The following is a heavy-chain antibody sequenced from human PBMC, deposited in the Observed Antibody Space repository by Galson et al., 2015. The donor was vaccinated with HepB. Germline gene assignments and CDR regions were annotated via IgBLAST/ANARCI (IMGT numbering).Heavy chain of an antibody. V-gene: IGHV3-30*18. J-gene: IGHJ4*02. CDR3: AKDLYYYGSGSYPVDY. CDR1: GFTFSSYR. D-gene: IGHD3-10*01. CDR2: ISYDGSNK. Sequence: SLRLSCAASGFTFSSYRMHWVRQAPGKGLEWVAVISYDGSNKYYADSVKGRFTITRDNSKNTLYLQMNSLRAEDTAVYYCAKDLYYYGSGSYPVDYWGQGTLVTVSS.